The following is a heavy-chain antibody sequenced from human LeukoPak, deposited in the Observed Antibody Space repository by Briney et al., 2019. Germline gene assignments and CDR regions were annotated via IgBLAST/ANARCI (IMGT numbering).Heavy chain of an antibody. CDR3: ARGRTSGSSWPFDY. J-gene: IGHJ4*02. Sequence: GGSLRLSCAASGFTFNDYYMSWIRQAPGKGLEWISYIGSSGDSINYADSVKGRFTISRDNAKNSLSLQMYSLRAEDTAVYYCARGRTSGSSWPFDYWGQGTPVTVSS. CDR2: IGSSGDSI. V-gene: IGHV3-11*04. D-gene: IGHD6-13*01. CDR1: GFTFNDYY.